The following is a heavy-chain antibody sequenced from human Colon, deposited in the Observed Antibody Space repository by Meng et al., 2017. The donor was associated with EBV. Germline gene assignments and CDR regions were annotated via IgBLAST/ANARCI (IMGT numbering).Heavy chain of an antibody. Sequence: QLPPQESGPGLLKPLETPSLTCSGSGDSITTNGFYWGWIRQSPGKGLEWIGSIFYSGNTYFNPSLKTRVTISVDTSKNQFSLKLSSVTAADTAIYYCARERGGVTRDFDSWGQGALVTVSS. CDR2: IFYSGNT. CDR1: GDSITTNGFY. D-gene: IGHD3-16*01. V-gene: IGHV4-39*07. CDR3: ARERGGVTRDFDS. J-gene: IGHJ4*02.